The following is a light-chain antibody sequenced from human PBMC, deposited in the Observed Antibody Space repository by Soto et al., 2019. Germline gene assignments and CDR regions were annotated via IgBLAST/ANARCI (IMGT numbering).Light chain of an antibody. V-gene: IGKV1-33*01. CDR2: KAS. Sequence: DMQMTQSPSALSASIGDRVTITCRASQSISSWLAWYQQKPGKAPKLLLYKASILETGVPSRFSGSGSGTDFTFTISSLQPEDIATYYCQQYDNLPPGFGQGTRLEIK. CDR3: QQYDNLPPG. CDR1: QSISSW. J-gene: IGKJ5*01.